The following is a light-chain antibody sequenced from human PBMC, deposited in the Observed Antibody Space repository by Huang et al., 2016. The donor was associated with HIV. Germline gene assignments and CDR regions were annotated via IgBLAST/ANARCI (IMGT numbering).Light chain of an antibody. J-gene: IGKJ5*01. CDR1: QSVVN. V-gene: IGKV3-11*01. Sequence: EIVLTQSPATLSLSPGERATLSCRASQSVVNLAWYQSRPGQATRLLIYDASNRASGIPARFRGSGSGTDFTLTVNILQPEDSAVYYCQQRNSWPPITFGQGTRLEIK. CDR2: DAS. CDR3: QQRNSWPPIT.